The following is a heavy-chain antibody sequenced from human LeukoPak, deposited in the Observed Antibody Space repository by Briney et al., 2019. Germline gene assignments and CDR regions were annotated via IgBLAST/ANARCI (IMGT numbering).Heavy chain of an antibody. CDR2: IKGDGSST. CDR3: ARASTTVPNLLDH. V-gene: IGHV3-74*01. CDR1: GFSLRTYW. J-gene: IGHJ4*02. Sequence: GGSLRLSCAADGFSLRTYWMYWVPQDPGKGMVWVARIKGDGSSTIYADSVKGRFTISRDNSKNTLYLQTSSLRAEDTAVYYCARASTTVPNLLDHWGRGTLVTVSS. D-gene: IGHD4-17*01.